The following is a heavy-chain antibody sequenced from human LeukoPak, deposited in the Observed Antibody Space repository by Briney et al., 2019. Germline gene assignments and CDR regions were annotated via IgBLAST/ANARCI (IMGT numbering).Heavy chain of an antibody. J-gene: IGHJ6*02. D-gene: IGHD3-10*01. V-gene: IGHV1-2*02. Sequence: ASVKVSCKASGYTXTGYYLHWVRQAPGQGLEWMGWINPNSGDTNYAQKFQGRVTVTRDTSISTAYIELSRLKSDDTAVYYCTRDLGYYGSGKGMDVWGQGTTVIVSS. CDR3: TRDLGYYGSGKGMDV. CDR2: INPNSGDT. CDR1: GYTXTGYY.